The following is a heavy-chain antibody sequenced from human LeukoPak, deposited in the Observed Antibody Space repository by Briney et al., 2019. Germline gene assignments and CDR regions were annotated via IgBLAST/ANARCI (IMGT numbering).Heavy chain of an antibody. J-gene: IGHJ4*02. D-gene: IGHD6-13*01. V-gene: IGHV3-23*01. Sequence: GGSLRLSCAGSGFPFSSYTINWVRQGPGKGMEWASTISHSGAAYYADSVKGRFTISRDNSKNTVFLQMNSLRAEDTALYFCARRSHASPAGYSPFFDSWGQGTLVTVSS. CDR3: ARRSHASPAGYSPFFDS. CDR2: ISHSGAA. CDR1: GFPFSSYT.